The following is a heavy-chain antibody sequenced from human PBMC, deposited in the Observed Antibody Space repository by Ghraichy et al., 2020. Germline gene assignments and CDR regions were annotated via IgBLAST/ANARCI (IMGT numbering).Heavy chain of an antibody. D-gene: IGHD3-3*01. V-gene: IGHV1-18*01. J-gene: IGHJ4*02. CDR3: ARVALDFWSGYYNFDY. CDR2: ISAYNGNT. CDR1: GYTFTSYG. Sequence: ASVKVSCKASGYTFTSYGISWVRQAPGQGLERMGWISAYNGNTNYAQKLQGRVTMTTDTSTSTAYMELRSLRSDDTAVYYCARVALDFWSGYYNFDYWGQVSLVTVSS.